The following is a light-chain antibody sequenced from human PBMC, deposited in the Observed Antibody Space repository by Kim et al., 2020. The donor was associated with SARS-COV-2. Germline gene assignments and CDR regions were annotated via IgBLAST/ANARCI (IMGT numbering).Light chain of an antibody. J-gene: IGLJ2*01. CDR1: KLGEKF. CDR3: QTWDRTNGVV. V-gene: IGLV3-1*01. CDR2: EDN. Sequence: SYELTQPPSVSVSPGQTASITCSGEKLGEKFTSWYQQRPGQSPLLVIYEDNKRPSGIPERFSGSNSGNTATLTISGTQAMDEADYFCQTWDRTNGVVFGGGTQLTVL.